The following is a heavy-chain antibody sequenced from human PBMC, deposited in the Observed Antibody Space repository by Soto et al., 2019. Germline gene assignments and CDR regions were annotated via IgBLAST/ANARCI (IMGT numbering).Heavy chain of an antibody. V-gene: IGHV1-69*01. CDR1: GGTFSSYA. J-gene: IGHJ6*02. D-gene: IGHD6-13*01. CDR2: IIPIFGTA. Sequence: QVQLVQSGAEVKKPGSSVKVSCKASGGTFSSYAISWVRQAPGQGLEWMGGIIPIFGTANYAQKFQGRVTITADESTSTDYMELSSLRSEDTAVYYCARRGGDSGDEWQQLTPGGFYYYYGMDVWGQGTTVTVSS. CDR3: ARRGGDSGDEWQQLTPGGFYYYYGMDV.